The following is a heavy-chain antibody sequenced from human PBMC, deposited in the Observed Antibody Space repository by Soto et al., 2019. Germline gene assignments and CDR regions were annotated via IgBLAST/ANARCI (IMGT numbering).Heavy chain of an antibody. CDR2: LRSGVST. Sequence: PSENLSLTCTVSGDSISSYNLAWIRQPPEKGLEWNGYLRSGVSTSNNPSIKRQAAIAADTSRKQSTLRLSSVISADTAVYYCVRQGIGVLQGLVDVWGQGTTVTV. CDR3: VRQGIGVLQGLVDV. V-gene: IGHV4-59*08. J-gene: IGHJ6*02. D-gene: IGHD3-10*01. CDR1: GDSISSYN.